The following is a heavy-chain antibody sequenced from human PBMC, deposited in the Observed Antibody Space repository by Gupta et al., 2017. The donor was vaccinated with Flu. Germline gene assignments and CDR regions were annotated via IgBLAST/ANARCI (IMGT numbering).Heavy chain of an antibody. V-gene: IGHV1-2*02. Sequence: QVQLVQSGAEVKKPGASVKVSCKASGYTFTGYYMHWVRQAPGQGLEWMGWINPNSGGTNYAQKFQGRVTMTRDTSVSTAYMELSRLRSDDTAVYYCARTYYDILTGYSHDAFDIWGQGTMVTVSS. CDR2: INPNSGGT. CDR1: GYTFTGYY. D-gene: IGHD3-9*01. CDR3: ARTYYDILTGYSHDAFDI. J-gene: IGHJ3*02.